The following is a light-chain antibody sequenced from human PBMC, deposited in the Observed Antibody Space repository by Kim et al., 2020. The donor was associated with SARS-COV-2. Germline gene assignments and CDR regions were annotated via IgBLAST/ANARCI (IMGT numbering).Light chain of an antibody. Sequence: CTVTSSDVGSYNCVSWYQQQPRTAPKFFIYDVSFRASGVSDRFAGSKSGNPGSLTISGLQSEDVADYYCSSYTSTNTHVFGTGTKVTVL. CDR1: SSDVGSYNC. CDR2: DVS. V-gene: IGLV2-14*03. CDR3: SSYTSTNTHV. J-gene: IGLJ1*01.